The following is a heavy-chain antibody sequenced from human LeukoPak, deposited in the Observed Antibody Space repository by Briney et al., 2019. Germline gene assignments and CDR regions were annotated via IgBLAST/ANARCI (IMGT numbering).Heavy chain of an antibody. CDR1: GGSFSSDY. V-gene: IGHV4-59*08. CDR2: MSYSGST. Sequence: SETLSLTCTVSGGSFSSDYGSWIRQPPGQGLEWIGYMSYSGSTDYNSSLKSRVTMSVDTSKNQFSLKLSSVTAADTAVYYCARHGAVSGSSRGCWFDPWGQGTLVTVSS. D-gene: IGHD1-26*01. CDR3: ARHGAVSGSSRGCWFDP. J-gene: IGHJ5*02.